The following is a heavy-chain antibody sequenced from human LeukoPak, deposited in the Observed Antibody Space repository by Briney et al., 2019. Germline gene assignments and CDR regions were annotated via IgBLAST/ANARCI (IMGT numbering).Heavy chain of an antibody. CDR2: ISYDGSNK. CDR3: ARDKIQLWLFYFDY. V-gene: IGHV3-30-3*01. CDR1: GFTFSSYA. J-gene: IGHJ4*02. D-gene: IGHD5-18*01. Sequence: PTGRSLRLSCAASGFTFSSYAMHWVRQAPGKGLEWVAVISYDGSNKYYADSVKGRFTISRDNSKNTLYLQMNSLRAEDTAVYYCARDKIQLWLFYFDYWGQGTLVTVSS.